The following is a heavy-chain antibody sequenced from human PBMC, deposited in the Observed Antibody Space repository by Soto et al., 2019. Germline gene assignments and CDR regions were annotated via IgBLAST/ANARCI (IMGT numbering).Heavy chain of an antibody. CDR1: GFTLSNYG. CDR3: AKDKYYY. J-gene: IGHJ1*01. CDR2: IRGSGGST. D-gene: IGHD3-10*01. Sequence: VQLLESGGGLVQPGGSLRLSCAASGFTLSNYGMTWVRQAPGKGLEWVSGIRGSGGSTYYADSVKGPFTISRDSSKNTLYLQMNSLRAEDTAVYYCAKDKYYYWGQGTLVTVSS. V-gene: IGHV3-23*01.